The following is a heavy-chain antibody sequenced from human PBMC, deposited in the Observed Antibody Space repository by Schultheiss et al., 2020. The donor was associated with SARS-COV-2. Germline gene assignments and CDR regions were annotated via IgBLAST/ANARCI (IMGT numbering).Heavy chain of an antibody. V-gene: IGHV3-21*01. CDR3: ARDHISKAVAGTGHDY. Sequence: GGSLRLSCAASGFTFSSYEMNWVRQAPGKGLEWVSSISSISSYIYYADSVKGRFTISRDNAKNSLYLQMDSLRAEDTAVYYCARDHISKAVAGTGHDYWGQGTLVTVSS. CDR1: GFTFSSYE. D-gene: IGHD6-19*01. J-gene: IGHJ4*02. CDR2: ISSISSYI.